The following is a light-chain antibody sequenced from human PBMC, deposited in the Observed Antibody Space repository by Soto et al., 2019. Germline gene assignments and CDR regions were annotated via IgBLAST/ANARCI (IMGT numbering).Light chain of an antibody. CDR3: QHYKSYPLT. Sequence: DIQMTQSPSTMSASVGDRVTITCRASQIIDSWLAWYQQKPGKAPKFLMYKASNLESGVTSRFSGSGSETEFTLTNSSLQPDDFATYYCQHYKSYPLTFVQGTKVEFK. CDR2: KAS. CDR1: QIIDSW. J-gene: IGKJ1*01. V-gene: IGKV1-5*03.